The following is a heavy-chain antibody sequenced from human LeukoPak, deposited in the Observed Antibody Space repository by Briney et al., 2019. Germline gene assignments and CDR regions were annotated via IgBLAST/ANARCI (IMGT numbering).Heavy chain of an antibody. CDR1: GFTFSSYE. CDR3: ARDWWELPVY. D-gene: IGHD1-26*01. Sequence: GGSLRPSCAASGFTFSSYEMNWDRQAPGKGLEWVSYISSSGSTIYYADSVKGRFTISRDNAKNSLYLQMNSLRAEDTAVYYCARDWWELPVYWGQGTLVTVSS. V-gene: IGHV3-48*03. J-gene: IGHJ4*02. CDR2: ISSSGSTI.